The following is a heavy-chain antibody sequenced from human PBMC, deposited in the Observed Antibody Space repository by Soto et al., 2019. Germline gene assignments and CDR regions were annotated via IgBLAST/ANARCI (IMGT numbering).Heavy chain of an antibody. CDR3: ASKEDDSSGYHYYYYYYGMDV. J-gene: IGHJ6*02. Sequence: SVKVSCKASGGTFSSYAISWVRQAPGQGLEWMGGIIPIFGTANYAQKFQGRVTITADESTSTAYMELSSLRSEDTAVYYCASKEDDSSGYHYYYYYYGMDVWGQGTTVTVSS. CDR2: IIPIFGTA. CDR1: GGTFSSYA. V-gene: IGHV1-69*13. D-gene: IGHD3-22*01.